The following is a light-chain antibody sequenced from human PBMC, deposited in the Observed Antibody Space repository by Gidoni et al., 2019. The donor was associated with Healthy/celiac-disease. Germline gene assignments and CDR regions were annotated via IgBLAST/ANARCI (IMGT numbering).Light chain of an antibody. CDR2: DAS. V-gene: IGKV3-11*01. J-gene: IGKJ4*01. CDR3: QQRSNWPPST. CDR1: QSVSSY. Sequence: EIVLTQSPATLSLSPGERATLSCRDSQSVSSYLSWYHQKPGQAPRLLIYDASNRATGIPARFSGSGSGTDFTLTISSLEPEDFAVYYCQQRSNWPPSTFGGGTKVEIK.